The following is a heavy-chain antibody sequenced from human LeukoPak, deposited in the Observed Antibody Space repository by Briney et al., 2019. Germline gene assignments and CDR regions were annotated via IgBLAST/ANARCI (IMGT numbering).Heavy chain of an antibody. D-gene: IGHD2-8*01. CDR1: GFRFDDYA. J-gene: IGHJ4*02. V-gene: IGHV3-9*03. Sequence: PGRSLRLSCVASGFRFDDYAMHRVRQAPGKGLEWVSGISWNSGSIGYADSVKGRFTISRDNAKNSLYLQMNSLRAEDMALYYCAKGPHCSKGVCMPRFDYWGQGTLVTVSS. CDR2: ISWNSGSI. CDR3: AKGPHCSKGVCMPRFDY.